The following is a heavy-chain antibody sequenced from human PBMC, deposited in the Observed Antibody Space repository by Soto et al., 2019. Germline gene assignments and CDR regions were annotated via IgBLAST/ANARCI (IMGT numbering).Heavy chain of an antibody. CDR3: ARDATPGTYYYYGMDV. D-gene: IGHD1-1*01. V-gene: IGHV1-69*13. CDR1: GGTFSSYA. J-gene: IGHJ6*02. Sequence: GASVKVSCKASGGTFSSYAISWVRQAPGQGLEWMGGIIPIFGTANYAQKFQGRVTITADESTSTAYMELSSLRSEDTAMYYCARDATPGTYYYYGMDVWGQGTTVTVSS. CDR2: IIPIFGTA.